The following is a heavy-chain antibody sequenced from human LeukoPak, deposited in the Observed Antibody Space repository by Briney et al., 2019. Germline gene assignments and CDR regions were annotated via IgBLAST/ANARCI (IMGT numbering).Heavy chain of an antibody. Sequence: GGSLRLSCAASGFTSSSYAMSWVRQAPGKGLEWVSGISGSGGGTYYADSVRGRFTISRDNSKNTLYLQMNSLRAEDTAIYYCSKDRTTSGGAEGYWGQGTLVTVSA. CDR2: ISGSGGGT. CDR3: SKDRTTSGGAEGY. V-gene: IGHV3-23*01. D-gene: IGHD3-10*01. J-gene: IGHJ4*02. CDR1: GFTSSSYA.